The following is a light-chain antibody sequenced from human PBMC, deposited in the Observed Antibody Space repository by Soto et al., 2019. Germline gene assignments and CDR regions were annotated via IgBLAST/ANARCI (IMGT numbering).Light chain of an antibody. CDR2: EVT. J-gene: IGLJ1*01. CDR3: CSHSASYTFV. CDR1: NTDVGQDKS. Sequence: QSVLTQPASVSGSRGQSITISCVGRNTDVGQDKSVSWYQQGPGKAPKLLIFEVTNRPSGVSSRFSGSRSGNTASLSISGLQAEDEADYYCCSHSASYTFVFGNGTRSQS. V-gene: IGLV2-23*02.